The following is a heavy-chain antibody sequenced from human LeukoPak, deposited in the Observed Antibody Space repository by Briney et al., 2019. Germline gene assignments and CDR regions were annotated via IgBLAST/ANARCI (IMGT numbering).Heavy chain of an antibody. J-gene: IGHJ4*02. V-gene: IGHV3-48*01. CDR3: AKDRSIGTYYTFDH. Sequence: GGSLRLSCAASGFTFSSYGMTWVRQAPGKGLEWVSYISSSSSTIYYADSVKGRFTVSRDNSKNSLYLQMNSLTAADTAVYYCAKDRSIGTYYTFDHWGQGTLVTVSS. D-gene: IGHD1-26*01. CDR2: ISSSSSTI. CDR1: GFTFSSYG.